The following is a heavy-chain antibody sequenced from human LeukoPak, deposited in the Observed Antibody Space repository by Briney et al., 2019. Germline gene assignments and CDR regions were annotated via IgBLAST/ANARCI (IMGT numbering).Heavy chain of an antibody. CDR3: ARTVTSPRRYHYGMDV. Sequence: SETLSLTCAVYGGSFSGYYWSWIRQPPGKGLEWIGEINHSGSTNYNPSLKSRVTISVDTSKNQFSLKLSSVTAADTAVYYCARTVTSPRRYHYGMDVWGKGTTVTVSS. CDR2: INHSGST. J-gene: IGHJ6*04. V-gene: IGHV4-34*01. CDR1: GGSFSGYY. D-gene: IGHD4-17*01.